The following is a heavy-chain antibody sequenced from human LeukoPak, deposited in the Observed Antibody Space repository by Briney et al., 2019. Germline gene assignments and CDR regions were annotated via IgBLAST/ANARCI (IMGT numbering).Heavy chain of an antibody. Sequence: PGGSLRLSCAASGFTVSSNYMSWVRQAPGKGLEWVSEIYSDGSTYNAASVKGRFSISRDNSKNTVYLQMNSLRAEDTAVYYCARELREHGVFDIWGQGTMVTVSS. CDR3: ARELREHGVFDI. CDR1: GFTVSSNY. D-gene: IGHD1-26*01. CDR2: IYSDGST. V-gene: IGHV3-53*01. J-gene: IGHJ3*02.